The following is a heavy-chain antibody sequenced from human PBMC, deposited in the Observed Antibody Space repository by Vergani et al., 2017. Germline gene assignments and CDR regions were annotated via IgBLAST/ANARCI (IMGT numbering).Heavy chain of an antibody. J-gene: IGHJ4*02. CDR3: ASRRPRLNLGSKSNAGTFDS. V-gene: IGHV4-34*02. Sequence: QVHLQQRGAGVLKPSETPSLTCGVIGGSLSGFFWSWIRQSPGRGLVWIGEITAIGNAKYSPSATSRVTISVDTSRGEFTLTVTSVTAADTGLYFCASRRPRLNLGSKSNAGTFDSWGQGTLVTVSS. D-gene: IGHD3-10*01. CDR2: ITAIGNA. CDR1: GGSLSGFF.